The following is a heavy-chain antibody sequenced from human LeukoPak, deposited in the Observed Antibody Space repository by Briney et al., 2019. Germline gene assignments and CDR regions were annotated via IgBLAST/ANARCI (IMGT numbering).Heavy chain of an antibody. Sequence: SETLSLTCTVSGYSISSGYYWGWIRQPPGKGLEWIGSIYHSGSTYYNPSLKSRVTISVDTSKNQFSLKLSSVTAADTAVYYCARVYSSGWESVLYYCDYWGQGTLVTVSS. CDR1: GYSISSGYY. D-gene: IGHD6-19*01. V-gene: IGHV4-38-2*02. CDR2: IYHSGST. CDR3: ARVYSSGWESVLYYCDY. J-gene: IGHJ4*02.